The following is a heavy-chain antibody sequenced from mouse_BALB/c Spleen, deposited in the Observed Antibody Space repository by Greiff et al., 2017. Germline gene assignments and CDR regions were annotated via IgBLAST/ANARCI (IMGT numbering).Heavy chain of an antibody. Sequence: QVQLQQPGAELVKPGASVKLSCKASGYTFTSYWMHWVKQRPGQGLEWIGEINPSNGRTNYNEKFKSKATLTVDKSSSTAYMQLSSLTSEDSAVYYCARGVLRSYYAMDYWGQGTSVTVSS. V-gene: IGHV1S81*02. CDR1: GYTFTSYW. J-gene: IGHJ4*01. CDR3: ARGVLRSYYAMDY. D-gene: IGHD1-1*01. CDR2: INPSNGRT.